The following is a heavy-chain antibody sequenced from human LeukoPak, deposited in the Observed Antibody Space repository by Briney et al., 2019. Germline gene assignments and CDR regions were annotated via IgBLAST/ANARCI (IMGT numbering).Heavy chain of an antibody. Sequence: PGGSLRLSCAASGFTFSSYAMNWVHQAPGKGLEWVANIKQDGSEKYYVDSVKGRFTISRDNAKNSLCLQMNSLRAEDTAVYYCARIQRGATIRRGYYFDYWGQGTLVTVSS. CDR3: ARIQRGATIRRGYYFDY. CDR1: GFTFSSYA. CDR2: IKQDGSEK. J-gene: IGHJ4*02. D-gene: IGHD5-12*01. V-gene: IGHV3-7*01.